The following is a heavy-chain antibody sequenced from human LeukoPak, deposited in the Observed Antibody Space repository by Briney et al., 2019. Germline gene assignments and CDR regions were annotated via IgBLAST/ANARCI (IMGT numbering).Heavy chain of an antibody. J-gene: IGHJ4*02. CDR3: ARRYCSSTSCNPYFFDY. Sequence: GESLKISCKGSGYTFTNYYIGWVRQTPGKGLEWMGIIPPGDSDARYSPSFQGQVTISADKSISTAYLRWGSLKASDTAMYYCARRYCSSTSCNPYFFDYWGQGTLVTVSS. V-gene: IGHV5-51*01. CDR1: GYTFTNYY. CDR2: IPPGDSDA. D-gene: IGHD2-2*01.